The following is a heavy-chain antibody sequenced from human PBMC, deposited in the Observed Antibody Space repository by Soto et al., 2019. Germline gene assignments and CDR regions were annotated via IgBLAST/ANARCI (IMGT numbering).Heavy chain of an antibody. V-gene: IGHV4-39*01. D-gene: IGHD3-10*01. CDR3: ASLLGIKFDY. CDR2: IYYSGTT. CDR1: GFSISSRSYY. J-gene: IGHJ4*02. Sequence: ESLALSGAVSGFSISSRSYYWGWIRQPPGKGLEWSGTIYYSGTTNYNPSLKSRVTISVDTSQKQFYLKLNSLTAADTGVYYCASLLGIKFDYWGQGALVTVYS.